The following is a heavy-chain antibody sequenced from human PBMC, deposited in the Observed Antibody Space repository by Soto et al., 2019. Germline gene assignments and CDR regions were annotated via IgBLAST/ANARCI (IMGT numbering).Heavy chain of an antibody. Sequence: GGSLRLSCAASGFTFSSYAMSWVRQAPGKGLEWVSAISGSGGSTYYADSVKGRFTISRDNSKNTLYLQMNSLRAEDTAVYYCAKTAGVAAAGIRYYGMDVWGQGTTVTVYS. CDR1: GFTFSSYA. V-gene: IGHV3-23*01. J-gene: IGHJ6*02. CDR3: AKTAGVAAAGIRYYGMDV. D-gene: IGHD6-13*01. CDR2: ISGSGGST.